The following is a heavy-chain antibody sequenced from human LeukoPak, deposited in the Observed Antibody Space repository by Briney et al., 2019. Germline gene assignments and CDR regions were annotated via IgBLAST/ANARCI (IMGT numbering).Heavy chain of an antibody. CDR1: GHSFTASY. CDR2: INPNSGDT. CDR3: ARSAEHCSNGVCFTKYFLDV. Sequence: ASVKVSCNASGHSFTASYIHWVRQAPGQGLEWMGRINPNSGDTNYAQNFQGRVTMTRDTSINTAYMELSRLTSDDTADYYCARSAEHCSNGVCFTKYFLDVWGKGSTVTVSS. D-gene: IGHD2-8*01. V-gene: IGHV1-2*02. J-gene: IGHJ6*03.